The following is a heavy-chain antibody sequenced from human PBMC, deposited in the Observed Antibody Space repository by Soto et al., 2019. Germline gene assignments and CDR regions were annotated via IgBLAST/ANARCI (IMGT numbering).Heavy chain of an antibody. CDR3: VRENYWKFDH. J-gene: IGHJ4*02. CDR2: IKNRRDSYTT. Sequence: PGGSLRLSCAASGFDFIDFYMDWVLQAPGKGLECVGRIKNRRDSYTTEYAASVKGRFTISRHESENFLYLQMNSLRTEDTAVYYCVRENYWKFDHWGQGTLVTVSS. V-gene: IGHV3-72*01. CDR1: GFDFIDFY. D-gene: IGHD1-1*01.